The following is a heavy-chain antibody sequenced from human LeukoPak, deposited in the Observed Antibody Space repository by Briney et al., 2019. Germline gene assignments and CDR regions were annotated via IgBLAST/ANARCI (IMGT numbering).Heavy chain of an antibody. CDR1: GFTFSSYG. Sequence: GRSLRLSCAASGFTFSSYGMHWVRQAPGKGLEWVAVISYDGSNKYYADSVKGRFTISRDNSKNTLYLQMNSLRAEDTAVYYCAKDIVGATIDYYGMDVWGQGTTVTVSS. CDR2: ISYDGSNK. D-gene: IGHD1-26*01. V-gene: IGHV3-30*18. CDR3: AKDIVGATIDYYGMDV. J-gene: IGHJ6*02.